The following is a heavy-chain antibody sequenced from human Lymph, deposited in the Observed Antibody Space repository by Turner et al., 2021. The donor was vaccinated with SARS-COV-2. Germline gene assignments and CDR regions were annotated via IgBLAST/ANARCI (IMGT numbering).Heavy chain of an antibody. D-gene: IGHD6-19*01. J-gene: IGHJ6*02. V-gene: IGHV4-59*08. CDR2: IHYSGST. CDR3: ARHGFSGWYGGGMDV. Sequence: QVQLQESGPGLVRPSETLSLPCTVSGGSSSSYYWSWIRQPPGKGLEWIGYIHYSGSTNYNLALKSRVTISVETSKNQFSLKLSSVTAADTAVYYCARHGFSGWYGGGMDVWGQGTTVTVSS. CDR1: GGSSSSYY.